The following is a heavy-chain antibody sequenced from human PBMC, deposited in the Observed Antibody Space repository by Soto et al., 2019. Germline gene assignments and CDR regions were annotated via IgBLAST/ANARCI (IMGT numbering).Heavy chain of an antibody. J-gene: IGHJ6*02. CDR2: IMPILGTA. D-gene: IGHD5-18*01. CDR1: GGTFSSYA. V-gene: IGHV1-69*01. CDR3: ARVPDTAMIKDHYYYCYGMDV. Sequence: QVQLVQSGAEVKKPGSSVKVYCKASGGTFSSYAISWVRQAPGQGREWMGGIMPILGTANYAHKFQGRVTITADESTSTAYMELSSLRSEDTAVYYCARVPDTAMIKDHYYYCYGMDVWGQGTTVTVSS.